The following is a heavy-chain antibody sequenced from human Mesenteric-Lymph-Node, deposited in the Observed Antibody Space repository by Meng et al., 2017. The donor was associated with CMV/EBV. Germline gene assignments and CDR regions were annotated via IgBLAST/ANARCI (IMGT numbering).Heavy chain of an antibody. J-gene: IGHJ4*02. V-gene: IGHV3-23*01. CDR3: ARDYRSSSGNVFDY. CDR2: ISGSGGST. CDR1: GFTFSSYW. Sequence: GGSLRLSCAASGFTFSSYWMSWVRQAPGKGLEWVSAISGSGGSTYYADSVKGRFTISRDNAKNSLYLQMNSLRAEDTAVYYCARDYRSSSGNVFDYWGQGTLVTVSS. D-gene: IGHD3-10*01.